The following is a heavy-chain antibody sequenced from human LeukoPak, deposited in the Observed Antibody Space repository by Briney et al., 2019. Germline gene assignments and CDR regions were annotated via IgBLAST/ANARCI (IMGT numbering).Heavy chain of an antibody. J-gene: IGHJ6*02. CDR1: GYTFTSYD. D-gene: IGHD6-13*01. Sequence: ASVEVSCKASGYTFTSYDINWVRQATGQGLEWMGWMNPNSGNTGYAQKFQGRVTMTRNTSISTAYMELSSLRSEDTAVYYCAGQPFDSSSWHGDYYYGMDVWGQGTTVTVSS. CDR2: MNPNSGNT. CDR3: AGQPFDSSSWHGDYYYGMDV. V-gene: IGHV1-8*01.